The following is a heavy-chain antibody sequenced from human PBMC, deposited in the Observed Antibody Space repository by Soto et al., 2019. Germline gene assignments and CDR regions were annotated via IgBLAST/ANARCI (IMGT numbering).Heavy chain of an antibody. J-gene: IGHJ5*02. V-gene: IGHV3-23*01. CDR1: GFTFSNYA. CDR3: EKDPYPVATHGYDP. Sequence: PGGSLRLSCAASGFTFSNYAMSWVRQAPGKGLEWVSTLSGSGGSTYYADSVKGRFTISRDNSKNTLYLQMNSLRAEDTAVYYFEKDPYPVATHGYDPWGQGTLVTVSS. CDR2: LSGSGGST. D-gene: IGHD5-18*01.